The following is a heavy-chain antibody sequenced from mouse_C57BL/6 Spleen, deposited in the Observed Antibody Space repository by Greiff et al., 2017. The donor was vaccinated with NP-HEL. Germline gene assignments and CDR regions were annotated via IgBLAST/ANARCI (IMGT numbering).Heavy chain of an antibody. CDR1: GFTFSSYA. Sequence: EVKLVESGEGLVKPGGSLKLSCAASGFTFSSYAMSWVRQTPEKRLEWVAYISSGGDYIYYADTVKGRFTISRDNARNTLYLQMSSLKSEDTAMYYCTREGDYPYWYFDVWGTGTTVTVSS. D-gene: IGHD5-5*01. V-gene: IGHV5-9-1*02. J-gene: IGHJ1*03. CDR2: ISSGGDYI. CDR3: TREGDYPYWYFDV.